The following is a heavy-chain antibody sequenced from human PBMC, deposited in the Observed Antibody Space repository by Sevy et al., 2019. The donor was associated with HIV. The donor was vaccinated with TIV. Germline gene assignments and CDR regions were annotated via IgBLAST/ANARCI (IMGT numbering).Heavy chain of an antibody. Sequence: GGSLRLSCAASGFTFSSYGMHWVRQAPGKGLEWVAVISYDGSNKYYADSVKGRFTISRDNSKNTLYLQMNSLRAEDTAVYYCAKDRVDTATLFDYWGQRTLVTVSS. D-gene: IGHD5-18*01. CDR2: ISYDGSNK. CDR1: GFTFSSYG. CDR3: AKDRVDTATLFDY. V-gene: IGHV3-30*18. J-gene: IGHJ4*02.